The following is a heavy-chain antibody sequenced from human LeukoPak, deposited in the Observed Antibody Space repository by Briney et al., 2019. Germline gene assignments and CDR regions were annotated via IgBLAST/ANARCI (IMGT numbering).Heavy chain of an antibody. CDR2: IYHSGST. V-gene: IGHV4-30-2*01. CDR3: ARAPLYYYDSSGHTRGYFDY. CDR1: GGSISSGGYS. J-gene: IGHJ4*02. D-gene: IGHD3-22*01. Sequence: ASETLSLTCAVSGGSISSGGYSWSWIRQPPGKGLEWIGYIYHSGSTYYNPSLKSRVTISVDRSKNQFSLKLSSVTAADTAVYYCARAPLYYYDSSGHTRGYFDYWGQGTLVTVSS.